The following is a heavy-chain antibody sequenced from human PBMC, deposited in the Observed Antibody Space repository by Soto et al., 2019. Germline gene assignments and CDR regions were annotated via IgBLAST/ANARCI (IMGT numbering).Heavy chain of an antibody. CDR2: INPSGGST. D-gene: IGHD3-3*01. CDR3: ARDGPLRFLEWLLYPAGAFDI. Sequence: ASVKVSCKASGYTFTSYYMHWVRQAPGQGLEWMGIINPSGGSTSYAQKFQGRVTMTRDTSTSTVYMELSSLRSEDTAVYYCARDGPLRFLEWLLYPAGAFDIWGQGTMVTVSS. CDR1: GYTFTSYY. J-gene: IGHJ3*02. V-gene: IGHV1-46*03.